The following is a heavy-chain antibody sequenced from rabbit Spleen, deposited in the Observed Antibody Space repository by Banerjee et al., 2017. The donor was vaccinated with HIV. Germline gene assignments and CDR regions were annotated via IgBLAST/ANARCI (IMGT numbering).Heavy chain of an antibody. CDR1: GFSFSSNW. Sequence: LEESGGGLVKPRGTLTLTCTVSGFSFSSNWICWVRQAPGKGLEWIACIDTSDGDTDYANWPKGRFTISKASSTTVTLKMTSLTAADTATYFCARDLPGVIGWNFGWWGPGTLVTVS. J-gene: IGHJ6*01. CDR2: IDTSDGDT. CDR3: ARDLPGVIGWNFGW. D-gene: IGHD4-1*01. V-gene: IGHV1S45*01.